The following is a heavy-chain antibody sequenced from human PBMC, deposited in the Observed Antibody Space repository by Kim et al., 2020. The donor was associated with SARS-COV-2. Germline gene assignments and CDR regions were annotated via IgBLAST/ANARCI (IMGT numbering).Heavy chain of an antibody. Sequence: SVKVSCKASGGTFSSYAISWVRQAPGQGLEWMGGIIPIFGTANYAQKFQGRVTITADKSTSTAYMELSSLRSEDTAVYYCARGYYYDSSGYDLLALWGRGTLVTVSS. CDR1: GGTFSSYA. J-gene: IGHJ2*01. V-gene: IGHV1-69*06. D-gene: IGHD3-22*01. CDR2: IIPIFGTA. CDR3: ARGYYYDSSGYDLLAL.